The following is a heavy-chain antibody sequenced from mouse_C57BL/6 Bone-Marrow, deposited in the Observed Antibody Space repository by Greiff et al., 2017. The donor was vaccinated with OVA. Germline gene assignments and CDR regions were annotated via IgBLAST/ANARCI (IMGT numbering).Heavy chain of an antibody. Sequence: EVKLVESGGDLVKPGGSLKLSCAASGFTFSSYGMSWVRQTPDKRLEWVATISSGGSYTYYPDSVKGRFTISRDNAKNTLYLQMSSLKSEDTAMYYCPRRYFDVWGTGTTVTVSS. J-gene: IGHJ1*03. V-gene: IGHV5-6*02. CDR1: GFTFSSYG. CDR3: PRRYFDV. CDR2: ISSGGSYT.